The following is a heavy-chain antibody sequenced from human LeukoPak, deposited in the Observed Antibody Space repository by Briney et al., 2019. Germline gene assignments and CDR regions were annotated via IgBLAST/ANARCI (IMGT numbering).Heavy chain of an antibody. V-gene: IGHV4-4*07. CDR2: IYTSGST. CDR3: ARELIIYGSGSWPHYYYYYGMDV. D-gene: IGHD3-10*01. Sequence: SETLSLTCTVSGGSISSYYWSWLRQPAGKGLEWIGRIYTSGSTNYNPSLKSRVTMSVDTSKNQFSLKLSSVTAADTAVYYCARELIIYGSGSWPHYYYYYGMDVWGQGTTVTVSS. CDR1: GGSISSYY. J-gene: IGHJ6*02.